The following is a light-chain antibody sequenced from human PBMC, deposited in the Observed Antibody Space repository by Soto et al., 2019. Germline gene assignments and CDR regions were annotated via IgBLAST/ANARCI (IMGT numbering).Light chain of an antibody. Sequence: DIQLTQSPSSLSASVGDRVTITCRASQDIENYLAWYQQRPGKVPKLLIYGATTLQPGVPSRSSGSGSGTDFTLTISSLQPEDVATYYCQNCKSAVFTFGPGTKVDTK. CDR1: QDIENY. CDR3: QNCKSAVFT. J-gene: IGKJ3*01. CDR2: GAT. V-gene: IGKV1-27*01.